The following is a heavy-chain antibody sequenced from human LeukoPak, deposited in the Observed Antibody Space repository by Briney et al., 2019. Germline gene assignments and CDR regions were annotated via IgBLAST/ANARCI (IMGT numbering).Heavy chain of an antibody. CDR1: GHTFTSYY. Sequence: ASVKVSCKASGHTFTSYYMHWVRQAPGQGLEWMGIINPSGGSTSYAQKFQGRVTMTRDMSTSTVYMELSSLRSEDTAVYYCAATPKGGSYVFSDAFDIWGQGTMVTVSS. CDR3: AATPKGGSYVFSDAFDI. V-gene: IGHV1-46*01. D-gene: IGHD1-26*01. CDR2: INPSGGST. J-gene: IGHJ3*02.